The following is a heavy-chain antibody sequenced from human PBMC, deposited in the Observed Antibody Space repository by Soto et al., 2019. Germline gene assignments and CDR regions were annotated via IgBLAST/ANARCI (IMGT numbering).Heavy chain of an antibody. D-gene: IGHD2-15*01. J-gene: IGHJ4*02. CDR1: GFSLSTSGVG. CDR3: AHTVGGCSGGSCYSFDY. V-gene: IGHV2-5*02. CDR2: IYWDDDN. Sequence: QITLKESGPTLVKPTQTLTLTCTFSGFSLSTSGVGVGWIRQPPGKALEWLALIYWDDDNHYSPSLKSRLTITDATSKNQVVLTMTNMDPVDTATYYCAHTVGGCSGGSCYSFDYWGQGTLVTVSS.